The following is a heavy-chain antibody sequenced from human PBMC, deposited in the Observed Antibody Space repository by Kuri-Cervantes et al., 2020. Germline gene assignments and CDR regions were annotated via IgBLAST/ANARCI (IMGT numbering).Heavy chain of an antibody. D-gene: IGHD1-1*01. J-gene: IGHJ6*02. CDR2: IYTGGTI. V-gene: IGHV3-53*01. CDR3: ATGYSNGMDV. Sequence: GSLRPSCAASGFTVSSNYMRWVRQAPGEGLEWVSVIYTGGTIYYVDSVKGRFTISRDNSKNTLYLQMNSLRAEDTAVYYCATGYSNGMDVWGQGTTVTVSS. CDR1: GFTVSSNY.